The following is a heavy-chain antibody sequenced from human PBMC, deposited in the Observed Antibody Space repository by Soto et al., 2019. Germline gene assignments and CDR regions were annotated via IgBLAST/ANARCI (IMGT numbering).Heavy chain of an antibody. J-gene: IGHJ3*02. CDR2: IIPIFGTA. CDR1: GGTFSSYA. Sequence: QVQLVQSGAEVKKPGSSVKVSCKASGGTFSSYAISWVRQAPGQGLEWMGGIIPIFGTANYAQKFQGRVTITADESTSTAYMELSSLRSEDTAVYYCARDRSDNSNSYDAFDIWGQGTMVTVSS. CDR3: ARDRSDNSNSYDAFDI. V-gene: IGHV1-69*01. D-gene: IGHD1-20*01.